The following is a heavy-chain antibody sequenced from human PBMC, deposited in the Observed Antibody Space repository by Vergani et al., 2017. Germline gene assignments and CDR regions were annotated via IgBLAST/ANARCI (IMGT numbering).Heavy chain of an antibody. D-gene: IGHD3-10*01. CDR2: ISSSSSTI. CDR3: ARSDSLLWFGESPPHFDY. Sequence: EVQLVESGGGWVQPGGSLRLSCAASGFTFSSYSMNWVRQAPGKGLEWVSYISSSSSTIYYADSVKGRFTISRDNAKNSLYLQMNSLRAEDTAVYYCARSDSLLWFGESPPHFDYWGQGTLVTVSS. J-gene: IGHJ4*02. CDR1: GFTFSSYS. V-gene: IGHV3-48*01.